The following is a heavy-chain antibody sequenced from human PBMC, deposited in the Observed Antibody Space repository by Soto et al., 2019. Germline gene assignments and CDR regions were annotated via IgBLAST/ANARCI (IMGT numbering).Heavy chain of an antibody. CDR3: ARDFGRYLDWLFDY. CDR1: GFTFSSYG. Sequence: GGSLRLSCAASGFTFSSYGMHWVRQAPGKGLEWVAVIWYDGSNKYYADSVQGRFTISRDYSKNTLYLQMNSLRAEATAVYYCARDFGRYLDWLFDYWGQGTLVTVSS. V-gene: IGHV3-33*01. CDR2: IWYDGSNK. D-gene: IGHD3-9*01. J-gene: IGHJ4*02.